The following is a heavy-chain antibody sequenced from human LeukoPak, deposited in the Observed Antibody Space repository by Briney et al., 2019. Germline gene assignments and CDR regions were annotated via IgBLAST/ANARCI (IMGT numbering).Heavy chain of an antibody. D-gene: IGHD1-14*01. CDR3: AREGRRAGRYYYYYMDV. CDR1: GGSFSGYY. Sequence: PSETLSLTCAVYGGSFSGYYWSWIRQPPGKGLEWIGEINHSGSTNYNPSLKSRVTISVDTSKNQFSLKLSSVTAADTAVYYCAREGRRAGRYYYYYMDVWGKGTTVTVSS. CDR2: INHSGST. V-gene: IGHV4-34*01. J-gene: IGHJ6*03.